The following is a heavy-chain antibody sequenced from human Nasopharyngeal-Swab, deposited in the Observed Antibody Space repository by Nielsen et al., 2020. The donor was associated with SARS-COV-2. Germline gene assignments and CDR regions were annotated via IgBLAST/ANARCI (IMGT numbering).Heavy chain of an antibody. CDR1: GDSVPSNSAA. J-gene: IGHJ4*02. CDR2: TYYRSKWYN. CDR3: ARDWYYYDSSGYYFDY. D-gene: IGHD3-22*01. V-gene: IGHV6-1*01. Sequence: SQTLSLTCAISGDSVPSNSAAWNWIRQSPSRGLEWLGRTYYRSKWYNDYAVSVKSRITINPDTSKNQFSLQLNSVTPEDTAVYYCARDWYYYDSSGYYFDYWGQGTLVTVSS.